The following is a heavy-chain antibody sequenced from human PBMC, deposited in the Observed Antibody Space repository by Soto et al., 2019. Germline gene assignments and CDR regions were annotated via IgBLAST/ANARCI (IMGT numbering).Heavy chain of an antibody. CDR3: ARGGCSGGSCQALDY. J-gene: IGHJ4*02. Sequence: PSGTLSLTCTVSGDFLSSYYWSWIRQSPVKGLEWIGYIYYSGITNYNASLKSRVTMSVDTSKNQFSLKLNSVTAADTAVYYCARGGCSGGSCQALDYWGQGTLVTVSS. CDR1: GDFLSSYY. D-gene: IGHD2-15*01. CDR2: IYYSGIT. V-gene: IGHV4-59*01.